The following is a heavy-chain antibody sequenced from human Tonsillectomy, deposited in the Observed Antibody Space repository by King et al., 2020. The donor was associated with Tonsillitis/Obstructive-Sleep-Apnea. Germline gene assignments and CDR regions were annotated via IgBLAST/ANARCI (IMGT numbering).Heavy chain of an antibody. Sequence: QLVQSGAEMKKPGASVKVSCKASGYIFNSFGISWVRQAPGQGLEWLGWISGFNGNTKYAQKLQGRVIMTTDTSTSTAHMELRSRRSDDTGVYYCARDSGGQWHPLDPWGQGTLVTVSS. CDR3: ARDSGGQWHPLDP. J-gene: IGHJ5*02. V-gene: IGHV1-18*01. D-gene: IGHD6-19*01. CDR2: ISGFNGNT. CDR1: GYIFNSFG.